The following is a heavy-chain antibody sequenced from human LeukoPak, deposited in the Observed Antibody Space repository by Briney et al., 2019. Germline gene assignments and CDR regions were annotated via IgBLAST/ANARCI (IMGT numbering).Heavy chain of an antibody. CDR2: ISYDGSNK. V-gene: IGHV3-30-3*01. CDR3: ARDPELTGFFDY. Sequence: GGSLRLSCAASGFTFSSYAMHWVRQAPGRGLEWVAVISYDGSNKYYADSVKGRFTISRDNSKNTLYLQMNSLRAEDTAVYYCARDPELTGFFDYWGQGTLVTVSS. J-gene: IGHJ4*02. CDR1: GFTFSSYA. D-gene: IGHD7-27*01.